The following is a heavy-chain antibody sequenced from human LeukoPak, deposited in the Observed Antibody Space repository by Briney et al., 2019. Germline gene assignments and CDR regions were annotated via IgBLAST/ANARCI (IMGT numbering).Heavy chain of an antibody. CDR3: AKDRQQQLVLDYFDY. J-gene: IGHJ4*02. D-gene: IGHD6-13*01. Sequence: GGSLRLSCAASGFTFSSYAMTWVRQAPGKGLEWVSAISGSGDSTYYADTVRGRFTISRDYSKNTLFLQMNSLRAEDTAVYYCAKDRQQQLVLDYFDYWGQGTLVTVSS. CDR1: GFTFSSYA. V-gene: IGHV3-23*01. CDR2: ISGSGDST.